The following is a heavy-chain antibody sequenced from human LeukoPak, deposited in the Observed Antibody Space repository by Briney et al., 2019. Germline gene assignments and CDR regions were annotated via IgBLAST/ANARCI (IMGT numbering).Heavy chain of an antibody. D-gene: IGHD4-17*01. Sequence: PVGSLRLSCAASGFTFSSYSMNWVRQAPGKGLEWVSSISSSSSYIYYADSVKGRFTISRDNAKNSLYLQMNSLRAEDTAVYYCARGLYGDYSLYYYYYGMDVWGQGTTVTVSS. J-gene: IGHJ6*02. CDR2: ISSSSSYI. CDR3: ARGLYGDYSLYYYYYGMDV. V-gene: IGHV3-21*01. CDR1: GFTFSSYS.